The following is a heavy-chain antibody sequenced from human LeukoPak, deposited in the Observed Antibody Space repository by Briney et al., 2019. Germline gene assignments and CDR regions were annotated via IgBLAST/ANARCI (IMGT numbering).Heavy chain of an antibody. J-gene: IGHJ4*02. Sequence: GGSLRLSCAASGFTVSSNYMNWVRQAPGKGLEWVSVIYSGGSTYYADSVKGRFTISRDNSKNTLYLQMNSLRAEDTAVYYCARATMIVVVIPTSFDYWGQGTLVTVSS. CDR1: GFTVSSNY. CDR2: IYSGGST. D-gene: IGHD3-22*01. CDR3: ARATMIVVVIPTSFDY. V-gene: IGHV3-66*01.